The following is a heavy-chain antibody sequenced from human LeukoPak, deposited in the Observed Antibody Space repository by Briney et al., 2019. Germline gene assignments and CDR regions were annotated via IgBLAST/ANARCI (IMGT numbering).Heavy chain of an antibody. Sequence: GGSLRLSCAASGFTFSSYGMHWVRQAPGKGLEWVAVIWYDGSNKYYVDSVKGRFTISRDNSKNTLYLRMNSLRAEDTAVYYCAKGSPADYYDDAGMSFDYWGQGTLVTVSS. D-gene: IGHD3-22*01. J-gene: IGHJ4*02. CDR3: AKGSPADYYDDAGMSFDY. CDR2: IWYDGSNK. V-gene: IGHV3-33*06. CDR1: GFTFSSYG.